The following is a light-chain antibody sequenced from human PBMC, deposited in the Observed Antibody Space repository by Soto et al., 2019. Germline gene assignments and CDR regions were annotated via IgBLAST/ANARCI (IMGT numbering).Light chain of an antibody. CDR1: QSVSSSY. V-gene: IGKV3-20*01. J-gene: IGKJ3*01. Sequence: EIVLTQSPGTLSLSPGERATLSCRASQSVSSSYLAWYQQKPGQAPRLLIYGASSRATGIPDRFSGSGSGTDFTLTISRLEPEDFAVYYCQQYGSSPFTFGHGTKVDSK. CDR2: GAS. CDR3: QQYGSSPFT.